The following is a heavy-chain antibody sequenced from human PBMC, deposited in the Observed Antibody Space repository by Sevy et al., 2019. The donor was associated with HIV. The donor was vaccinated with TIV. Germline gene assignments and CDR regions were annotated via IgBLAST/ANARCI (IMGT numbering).Heavy chain of an antibody. CDR1: GFNFSFYT. D-gene: IGHD6-19*01. CDR3: ARELGVAGPEEFDY. Sequence: GGSLRLSCVASGFNFSFYTMHWVRQAPGKGLEWVAAVSYDGRNKYYADSVKGRFAISRDNSNNTLFLQMNTLRGDDTAVYYCARELGVAGPEEFDYWGQGTLVTVSS. CDR2: VSYDGRNK. V-gene: IGHV3-30*09. J-gene: IGHJ4*02.